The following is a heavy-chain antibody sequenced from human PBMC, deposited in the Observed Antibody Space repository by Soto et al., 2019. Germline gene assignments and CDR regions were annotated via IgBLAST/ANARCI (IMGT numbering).Heavy chain of an antibody. CDR2: MNPNSGNT. J-gene: IGHJ6*02. D-gene: IGHD1-26*01. Sequence: GASVKVSCKASGYTFTSYDINWVRQATGQGLEWMGWMNPNSGNTGYAQKFQGRVTMTRNTSISTAYMELSSLRSEDTAVYCCARMGDPYYYYGMDVWGQGTTVTVSS. CDR1: GYTFTSYD. V-gene: IGHV1-8*01. CDR3: ARMGDPYYYYGMDV.